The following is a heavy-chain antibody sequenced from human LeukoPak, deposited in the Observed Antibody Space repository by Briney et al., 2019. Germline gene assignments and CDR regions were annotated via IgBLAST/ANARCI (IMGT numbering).Heavy chain of an antibody. CDR1: GFTFSSYG. V-gene: IGHV3-33*06. D-gene: IGHD2-2*01. CDR2: IWYDGSNK. CDR3: AKDLWPPGRCCSSTSCLVDY. J-gene: IGHJ4*02. Sequence: GGSLRLSCAASGFTFSSYGMHWVRQAPGKGLEWVAVIWYDGSNKYYADSVKGRFTISRDNSKNTLYLQMNSLRAEDTAVYYCAKDLWPPGRCCSSTSCLVDYWGQGTLVTVSS.